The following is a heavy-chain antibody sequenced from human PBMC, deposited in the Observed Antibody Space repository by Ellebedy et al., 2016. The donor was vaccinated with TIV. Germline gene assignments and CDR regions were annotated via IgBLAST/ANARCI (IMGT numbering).Heavy chain of an antibody. V-gene: IGHV3-7*04. CDR2: IKQDGSEK. CDR3: ARASSGFDL. D-gene: IGHD6-19*01. Sequence: GESLKISCAASGFTFSSYAMHWVRQAPGKGLEWVANIKQDGSEKYYVDPVKGRFTISRDNAKNSLYLQMNSLRAGDTAMYYCARASSGFDLWGRGTLVTVSS. CDR1: GFTFSSYA. J-gene: IGHJ2*01.